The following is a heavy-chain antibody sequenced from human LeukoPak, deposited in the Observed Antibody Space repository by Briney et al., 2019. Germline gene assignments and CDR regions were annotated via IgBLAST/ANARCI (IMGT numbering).Heavy chain of an antibody. CDR2: IYSGGST. J-gene: IGHJ3*02. Sequence: GGSLRLSCAASGFTVSSNYMSWVRQAPGKGLEWVSVIYSGGSTYYADSVKGRFTISRDNSKNTLYLQMNSLRAGDTAVYYCASSGWFEDAFDIWGQGTMVTVSS. D-gene: IGHD6-19*01. CDR1: GFTVSSNY. CDR3: ASSGWFEDAFDI. V-gene: IGHV3-53*01.